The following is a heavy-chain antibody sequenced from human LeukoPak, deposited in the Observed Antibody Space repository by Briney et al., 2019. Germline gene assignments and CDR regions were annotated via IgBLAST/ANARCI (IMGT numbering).Heavy chain of an antibody. V-gene: IGHV1-8*01. J-gene: IGHJ5*01. D-gene: IGHD3-10*01. CDR3: ARVVKRGTYYYGSGSYFRFDP. CDR2: MNPNSGNT. Sequence: GASVKVSCKASGYTFTRYDINWVRQATGQGLEWMGWMNPNSGNTGYAQKFQGRVTMTRNTSISTAYMELSSLRSEDTAVYYCARVVKRGTYYYGSGSYFRFDPWGQGTLVTVSS. CDR1: GYTFTRYD.